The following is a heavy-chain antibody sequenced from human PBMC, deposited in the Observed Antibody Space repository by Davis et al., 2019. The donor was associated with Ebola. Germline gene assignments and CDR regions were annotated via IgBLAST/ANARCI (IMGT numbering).Heavy chain of an antibody. CDR2: IDPSDSYT. Sequence: GESLKISCKGSGYSFTSYWISWVRQMPGKGLEWMGTIDPSDSYTNYSPSFQGHVTISADKSISTAYLQWSSLKASDTAMYYCARPYYYYYGMDVWGQGTTVTVSS. V-gene: IGHV5-10-1*01. CDR1: GYSFTSYW. J-gene: IGHJ6*02. CDR3: ARPYYYYYGMDV.